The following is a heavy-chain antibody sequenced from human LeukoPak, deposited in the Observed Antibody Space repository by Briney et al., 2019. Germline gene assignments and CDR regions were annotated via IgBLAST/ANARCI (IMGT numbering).Heavy chain of an antibody. J-gene: IGHJ5*02. CDR3: ARETVAGDNWFDP. CDR1: GYIFTVYY. D-gene: IGHD4-11*01. V-gene: IGHV1-2*02. Sequence: ASVKVSCKASGYIFTVYYMHWVRQAPGQGLEWMGWINPNSGGTKYAQKFQGRVTMTRDTSISTAYMELSRLRSDDTAVYYCARETVAGDNWFDPWGQGTLVTVSS. CDR2: INPNSGGT.